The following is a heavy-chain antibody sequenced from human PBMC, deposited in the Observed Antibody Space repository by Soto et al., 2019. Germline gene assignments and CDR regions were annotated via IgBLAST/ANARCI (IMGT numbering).Heavy chain of an antibody. Sequence: PGESLKISCKGSGYNFTSYWIGWVRQVPGRGLEWMGIIYPGDSDTRYSPSFQGQVTISAGKSISTAYLQWSSLKASDTAMYYCARFNTPMGRAFDYWGQGTLVTVSS. V-gene: IGHV5-51*01. CDR1: GYNFTSYW. J-gene: IGHJ4*02. D-gene: IGHD5-18*01. CDR2: IYPGDSDT. CDR3: ARFNTPMGRAFDY.